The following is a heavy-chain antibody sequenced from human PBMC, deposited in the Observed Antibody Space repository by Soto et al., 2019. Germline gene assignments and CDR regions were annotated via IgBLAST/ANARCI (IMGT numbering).Heavy chain of an antibody. D-gene: IGHD2-15*01. CDR2: IHYSGST. Sequence: PSETLSLTCTVSGGSISSGDYSWSWIRQPPGKGLEWIGYIHYSGSTSYNPSLKSRLTLSVDTSKNQFSLKLNSVTAADTAVYYCARDGHCSGGSCYSGAFDIWGQGIMVTVSS. V-gene: IGHV4-30-4*01. J-gene: IGHJ3*02. CDR3: ARDGHCSGGSCYSGAFDI. CDR1: GGSISSGDYS.